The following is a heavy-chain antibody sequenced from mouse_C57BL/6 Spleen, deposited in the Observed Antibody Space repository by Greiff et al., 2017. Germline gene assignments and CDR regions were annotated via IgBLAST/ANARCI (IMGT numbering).Heavy chain of an antibody. J-gene: IGHJ1*03. V-gene: IGHV1-82*01. Sequence: QVQLQQSGPELVKPGASVKISCKASGYAFSSSWMNWVKQRPGKGLEWIGRIYPGDGDTNYNGKFKGKATLTADKSSSTAYMQLSSLTSEDSAVYFCARGRYDYDFVDVWGTGTTVTVSS. CDR2: IYPGDGDT. CDR1: GYAFSSSW. CDR3: ARGRYDYDFVDV. D-gene: IGHD2-4*01.